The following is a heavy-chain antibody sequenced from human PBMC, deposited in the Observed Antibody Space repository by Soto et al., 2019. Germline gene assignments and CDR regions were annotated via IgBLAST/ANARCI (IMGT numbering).Heavy chain of an antibody. Sequence: ASVKVSCKASGYTFTSYDINWVRQATGQGLEWMGWTNPNSGNTGYAQKFQGRVTMTRNTSISTAYMELSSLRSEDTAVYYCATSSSSWTNWFDPWGQGTLATVSS. J-gene: IGHJ5*02. CDR2: TNPNSGNT. D-gene: IGHD6-13*01. V-gene: IGHV1-8*01. CDR1: GYTFTSYD. CDR3: ATSSSSWTNWFDP.